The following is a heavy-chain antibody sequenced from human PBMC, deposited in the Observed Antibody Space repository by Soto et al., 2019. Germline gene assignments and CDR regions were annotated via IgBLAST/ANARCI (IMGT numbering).Heavy chain of an antibody. Sequence: GGSLRLSCAASGFTFSNAWMSWVRQAPGKGLEWVGRIKSKTDGGTTDYAAPVKGRFTISRDDSKNTLYLQMNSLKTEDTAVYYCTTSYGSGSYYGIIWGQGTMVTVSS. CDR1: GFTFSNAW. J-gene: IGHJ3*02. D-gene: IGHD3-10*01. CDR3: TTSYGSGSYYGII. V-gene: IGHV3-15*01. CDR2: IKSKTDGGTT.